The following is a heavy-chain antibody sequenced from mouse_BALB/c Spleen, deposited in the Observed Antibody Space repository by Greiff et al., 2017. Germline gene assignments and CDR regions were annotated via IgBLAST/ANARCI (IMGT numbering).Heavy chain of an antibody. CDR1: GYSITSDYA. J-gene: IGHJ4*01. CDR2: ISYSGST. V-gene: IGHV3-2*02. D-gene: IGHD1-1*01. Sequence: EVKLMESGPGLVKPSQSLSLTCTVTGYSITSDYAWNWIRQFPGNKLEWMGYISYSGSTSYNPSLKSRISITRDTSKNQFFLQLNSVTTEDTATYYCARSDTTVVAYYAMDYWGQGTSVTVSS. CDR3: ARSDTTVVAYYAMDY.